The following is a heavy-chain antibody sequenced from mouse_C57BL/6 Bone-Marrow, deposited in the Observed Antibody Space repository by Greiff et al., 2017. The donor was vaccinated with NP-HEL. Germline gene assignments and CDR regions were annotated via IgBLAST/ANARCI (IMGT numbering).Heavy chain of an antibody. CDR3: ARYYYGSSRYAMDY. CDR2: INPSSGYT. J-gene: IGHJ4*01. V-gene: IGHV1-7*01. D-gene: IGHD1-1*01. Sequence: VQLQQPGAELVKPGASVKLSCKASGYTFTSYWMHWVKQRPGQGLEWIGYINPSSGYTKYNQKFKDKATLTADKSSSTAYMQLSSLTYEDSAVYYCARYYYGSSRYAMDYWGQGTSVTVSS. CDR1: GYTFTSYW.